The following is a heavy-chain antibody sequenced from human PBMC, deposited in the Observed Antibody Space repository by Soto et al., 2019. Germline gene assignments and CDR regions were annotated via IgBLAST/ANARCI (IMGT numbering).Heavy chain of an antibody. Sequence: SETLSLTCTVSGGSISSYYWSWIRQPPGKGLEWIGYIYYSGSNNYNPSLKSRVTISVDTSKNQFSLKLSSVTAADTAVYYCARRVDPTLAFDYWGQGTLVTVSS. V-gene: IGHV4-59*08. CDR2: IYYSGSN. J-gene: IGHJ4*02. D-gene: IGHD3-3*01. CDR1: GGSISSYY. CDR3: ARRVDPTLAFDY.